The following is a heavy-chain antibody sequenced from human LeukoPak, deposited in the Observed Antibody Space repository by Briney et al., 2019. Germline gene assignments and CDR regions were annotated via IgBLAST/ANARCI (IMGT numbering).Heavy chain of an antibody. Sequence: GASVTVSCKASGGTFSSFAINWVRQAPGQGLEWMGGIIPIFVTPNYAQKFQGRVTMTRDTSTSTVYMELSSLRSEDTAVYYCATPQYYDFWSGYLQSYYYYGMDVWGQGTTVTVSS. V-gene: IGHV1-69*05. CDR1: GGTFSSFA. CDR2: IIPIFVTP. J-gene: IGHJ6*02. CDR3: ATPQYYDFWSGYLQSYYYYGMDV. D-gene: IGHD3-3*01.